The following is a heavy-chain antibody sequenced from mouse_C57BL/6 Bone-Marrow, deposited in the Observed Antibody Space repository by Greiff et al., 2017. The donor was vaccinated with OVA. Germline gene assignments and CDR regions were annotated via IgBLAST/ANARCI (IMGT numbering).Heavy chain of an antibody. CDR2: ILPGSGST. Sequence: VKLMESGAELMKPGASVKLSCKATGYTFTGYWIEWVKQRPGHGLEWIGEILPGSGSTNYNEKFKGKATFTADTSSNTAYMQLSSLTTEDSAIYYCARSLYYYGSSYYAMDYWGQGTSVTVSS. CDR3: ARSLYYYGSSYYAMDY. CDR1: GYTFTGYW. D-gene: IGHD1-1*01. J-gene: IGHJ4*01. V-gene: IGHV1-9*01.